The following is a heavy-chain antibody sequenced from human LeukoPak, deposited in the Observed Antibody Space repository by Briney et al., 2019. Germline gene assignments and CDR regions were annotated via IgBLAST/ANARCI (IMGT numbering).Heavy chain of an antibody. V-gene: IGHV1-2*02. CDR3: ARVTVPTAAIAAHPGWFDP. CDR2: INPNSGGT. CDR1: GYTFTGYY. D-gene: IGHD6-6*01. J-gene: IGHJ5*02. Sequence: ASVKVSCKASGYTFTGYYMHWVRQAPGQGLEWMGWINPNSGGTNYAQKFQGRVTMTRDTSISTAYMELSRLRSDDTAVYYCARVTVPTAAIAAHPGWFDPWGQGTLVTVSS.